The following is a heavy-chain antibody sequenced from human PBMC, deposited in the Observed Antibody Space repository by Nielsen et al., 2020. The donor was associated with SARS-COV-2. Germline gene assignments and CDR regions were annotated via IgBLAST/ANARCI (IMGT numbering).Heavy chain of an antibody. CDR1: GYSFTSYW. D-gene: IGHD2-21*02. CDR3: ARQAILPYCGGDCYNSPTPFDY. V-gene: IGHV5-51*01. CDR2: IYPGDSDT. J-gene: IGHJ4*02. Sequence: GESLKISCKGSGYSFTSYWIGWVRQMPGKGLEWMGIIYPGDSDTSYSPSFQGQVTISADTSISTAYLQWSSLKASDTAMYYCARQAILPYCGGDCYNSPTPFDYWGQGTLVTVSS.